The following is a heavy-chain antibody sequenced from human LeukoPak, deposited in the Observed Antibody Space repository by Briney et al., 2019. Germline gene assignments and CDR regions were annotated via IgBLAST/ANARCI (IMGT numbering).Heavy chain of an antibody. Sequence: SETLSLTCAVYGGSFSGYYWSWIRQPPGKGLEWIGEINHSGSTNYNPSLKSRVTISVDTSKNQFSLKLNSVTAADTAVYYCARHDMDVAGGGLDYFDNWGQGTLVTVPS. D-gene: IGHD3-9*01. CDR1: GGSFSGYY. CDR2: INHSGST. J-gene: IGHJ4*02. CDR3: ARHDMDVAGGGLDYFDN. V-gene: IGHV4-34*01.